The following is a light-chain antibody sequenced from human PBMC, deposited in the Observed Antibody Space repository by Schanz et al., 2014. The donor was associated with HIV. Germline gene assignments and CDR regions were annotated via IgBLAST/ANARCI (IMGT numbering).Light chain of an antibody. Sequence: QSVLTQPPSASGTPGQRVTISCSGSSSNIRINTVNWYQQFPGTAPKLLIYSNSRRPSGVPDRFSGSKSGTSASLAITGLQAEDEAEYYCAAWDDRSYVLFGGGTKLTVL. CDR3: AAWDDRSYVL. J-gene: IGLJ3*02. CDR2: SNS. CDR1: SSNIRINT. V-gene: IGLV1-44*01.